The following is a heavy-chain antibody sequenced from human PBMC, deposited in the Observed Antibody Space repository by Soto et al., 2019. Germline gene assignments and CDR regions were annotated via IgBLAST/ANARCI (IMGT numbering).Heavy chain of an antibody. V-gene: IGHV3-53*02. CDR1: GFIVSGYY. Sequence: EVQLVETGGGLIQPGGSLRLSCAASGFIVSGYYMSWVRQAPGKGLEWVSILYSGGSTHYADSVKGRFTISRDNSKNTLYLQMSKLRADDTAAYFCSRGLNVYENSGYYYYWGQGTLVTVSS. D-gene: IGHD3-22*01. CDR2: LYSGGST. J-gene: IGHJ4*02. CDR3: SRGLNVYENSGYYYY.